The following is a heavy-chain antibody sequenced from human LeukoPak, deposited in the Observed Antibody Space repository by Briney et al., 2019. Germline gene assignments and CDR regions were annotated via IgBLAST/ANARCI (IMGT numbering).Heavy chain of an antibody. CDR1: GFTVSTRY. CDR2: LYSGGDT. V-gene: IGHV3-53*01. CDR3: ARVGDHYHWYFDL. J-gene: IGHJ2*01. Sequence: AGGSLRLSCAASGFTVSTRYMNWVRQAPGKGLEWVSILYSGGDTYYADSVKGRFTISRDNSRNTLSLQMNSLRVDDTAVYYCARVGDHYHWYFDLWGRGTLVTVSS. D-gene: IGHD3-10*01.